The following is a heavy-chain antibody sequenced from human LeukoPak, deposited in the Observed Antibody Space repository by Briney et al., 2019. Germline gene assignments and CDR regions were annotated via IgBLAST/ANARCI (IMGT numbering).Heavy chain of an antibody. CDR2: ISAYNGNT. CDR3: ATDPLGEYYMDV. V-gene: IGHV1-18*01. Sequence: ASVKVSCKASGYTFTSYGISWVRQAPGQGLEWMGWISAYNGNTNYAQKLQGRVTMTTDTSTSTAYMELRSLRSDDTAVYYCATDPLGEYYMDVWGKGTTVTVSS. J-gene: IGHJ6*03. D-gene: IGHD3-3*02. CDR1: GYTFTSYG.